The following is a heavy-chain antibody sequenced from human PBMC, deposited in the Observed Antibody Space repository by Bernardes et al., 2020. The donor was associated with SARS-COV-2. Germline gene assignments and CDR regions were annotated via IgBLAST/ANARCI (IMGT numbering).Heavy chain of an antibody. CDR3: ARSPAETMIVVVITPFFDY. J-gene: IGHJ4*02. CDR1: GYTFTSYG. CDR2: ISAYNGNT. Sequence: ASLKVSCKASGYTFTSYGISWVRQAPGQGLEWMGWISAYNGNTNYAQKLQGRVTMTTDTSTSTAYMELRSLRSDDTAVYYCARSPAETMIVVVITPFFDYWGQGTLVTVSS. V-gene: IGHV1-18*01. D-gene: IGHD3-22*01.